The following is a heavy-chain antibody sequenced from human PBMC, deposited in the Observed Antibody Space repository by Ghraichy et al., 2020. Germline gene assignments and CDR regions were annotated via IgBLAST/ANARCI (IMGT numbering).Heavy chain of an antibody. V-gene: IGHV3-23*01. Sequence: LTCAASGFTFSSYAMSWVRQAPGKGLEWVSAISGSGGSTYYADSVKGRFTISRDNCKNTLYLQMNSLRAEDTAVYYCAKRSGGEFDYWGQGTLVTVSS. CDR1: GFTFSSYA. CDR2: ISGSGGST. CDR3: AKRSGGEFDY. J-gene: IGHJ4*02. D-gene: IGHD3-10*01.